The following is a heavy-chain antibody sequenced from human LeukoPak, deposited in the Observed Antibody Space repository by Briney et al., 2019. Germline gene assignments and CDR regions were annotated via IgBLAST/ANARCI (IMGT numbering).Heavy chain of an antibody. J-gene: IGHJ4*02. D-gene: IGHD1-26*01. V-gene: IGHV4-39*07. Sequence: TSGTLALTGTVSGDAITSEKDYWGRIRQPPVKGLEWIGNIHHSGSTYYSPSLKSRVTISVDQSKNQFSLKLSSVTAADTAVYYCASYTGSYNHDHWGQGTLVTVSS. CDR2: IHHSGST. CDR3: ASYTGSYNHDH. CDR1: GDAITSEKDY.